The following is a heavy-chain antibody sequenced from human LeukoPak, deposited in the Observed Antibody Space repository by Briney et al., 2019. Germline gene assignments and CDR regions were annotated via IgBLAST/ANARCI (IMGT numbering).Heavy chain of an antibody. Sequence: SQTLSLTCTVSGGSISSYYWSWIRQPPGKGLEWIGYIYYSGSTNYNPSLKSRVTISVDTSKNQFSLKLSSVTAADTAVYYCARDWCSSTSCYAFDYWGQGTLVTVSS. V-gene: IGHV4-59*12. CDR2: IYYSGST. CDR3: ARDWCSSTSCYAFDY. D-gene: IGHD2-2*01. CDR1: GGSISSYY. J-gene: IGHJ4*02.